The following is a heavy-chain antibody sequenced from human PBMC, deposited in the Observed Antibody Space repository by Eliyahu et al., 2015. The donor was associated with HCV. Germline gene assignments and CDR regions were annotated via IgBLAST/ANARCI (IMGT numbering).Heavy chain of an antibody. Sequence: QVQLQESGPGLVKPSQTLSLTCTVSGGXISSGSYYWXWIRQPAGKGLEWNGRIHTSGSTNYNPSLKSRVTISVDTSKNQFSLKLSSVTAADTAVYYCARSTYGSGTYHDYWGQGTLVTVSS. D-gene: IGHD3-10*01. CDR2: IHTSGST. CDR3: ARSTYGSGTYHDY. CDR1: GGXISSGSYY. J-gene: IGHJ4*02. V-gene: IGHV4-61*02.